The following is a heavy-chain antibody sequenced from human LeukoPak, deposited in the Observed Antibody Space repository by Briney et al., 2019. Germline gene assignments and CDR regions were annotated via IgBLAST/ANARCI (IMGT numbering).Heavy chain of an antibody. D-gene: IGHD3-10*01. J-gene: IGHJ2*01. CDR3: ARDREGSGDWCFDL. V-gene: IGHV1-18*04. CDR1: GYTFTSYG. Sequence: ASVKVSCKASGYTFTSYGISWVRQAPGQGLEWMGWISAYNGNTNYAQKLQGRVTMTTDTSTSTAYMELRSLRSDDTAVYYCARDREGSGDWCFDLWGRGTLVTVSS. CDR2: ISAYNGNT.